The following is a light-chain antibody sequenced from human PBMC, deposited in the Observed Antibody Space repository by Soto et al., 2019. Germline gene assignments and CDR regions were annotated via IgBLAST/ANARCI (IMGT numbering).Light chain of an antibody. CDR3: SSYTSSSTLV. CDR1: SSDVGGYNY. CDR2: EVS. V-gene: IGLV2-14*01. J-gene: IGLJ1*01. Sequence: QSALTQPASVSGSPGQSITISCTGTSSDVGGYNYVSWYQQHPGKAPKLTIYEVSNRPSGDSNRFSGSKYGNTASLTISGLKAEDEADYSCSSYTSSSTLVFATGTKLTVL.